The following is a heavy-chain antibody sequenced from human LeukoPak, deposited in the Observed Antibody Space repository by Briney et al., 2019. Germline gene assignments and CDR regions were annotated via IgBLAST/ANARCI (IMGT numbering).Heavy chain of an antibody. CDR2: ITSSGTFI. J-gene: IGHJ5*02. D-gene: IGHD2-21*01. Sequence: GGSLRLSCAASGCTFSSYSMNWLRQAPGKGLEWVSSITSSGTFINYAYSVKGRFTISRNNTKNSVFLQMNSLRVEDTAVYYCARYTTGDNWFDHWGQGTLVTVSS. V-gene: IGHV3-21*01. CDR1: GCTFSSYS. CDR3: ARYTTGDNWFDH.